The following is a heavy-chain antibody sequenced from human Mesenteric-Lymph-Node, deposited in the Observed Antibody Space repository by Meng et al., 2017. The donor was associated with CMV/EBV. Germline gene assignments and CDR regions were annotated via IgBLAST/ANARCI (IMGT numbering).Heavy chain of an antibody. J-gene: IGHJ5*02. Sequence: RDPGPDPAKPSKTLARTCTVLGDAISSCYCWGWSRQPPGRGLEWIGSVHYTGSTYYSPSLKSRVTVSVDTSKNQFSLRLTSVTAADTAVYYCARPFPSWQSPRLDPFGAWGQGTLVTVSS. D-gene: IGHD6-19*01. CDR1: GDAISSCYC. V-gene: IGHV4-39*01. CDR2: VHYTGST. CDR3: ARPFPSWQSPRLDPFGA.